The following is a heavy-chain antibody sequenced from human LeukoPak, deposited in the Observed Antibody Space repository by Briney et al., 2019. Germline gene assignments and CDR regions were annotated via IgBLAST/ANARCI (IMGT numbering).Heavy chain of an antibody. Sequence: GGSLRLSCAASGFTFSSYSMNWVRQAPGKGLEWVSYISSSSSTIYYADSVKGRFTISRDNAKNSLYLQMNSLRAEDTAVYYCARVARITMVRGASPHFDYWGQGTLVTVSS. V-gene: IGHV3-48*04. CDR3: ARVARITMVRGASPHFDY. CDR2: ISSSSSTI. CDR1: GFTFSSYS. J-gene: IGHJ4*02. D-gene: IGHD3-10*01.